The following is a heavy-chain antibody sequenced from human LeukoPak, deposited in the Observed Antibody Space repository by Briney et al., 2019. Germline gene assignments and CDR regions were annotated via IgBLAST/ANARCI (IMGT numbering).Heavy chain of an antibody. V-gene: IGHV3-74*01. Sequence: SGGSLRLSCAASGLTFRRFWMHWVRHAPDKGLVWVSRINSDGSTTNYADSEKGRFTISRDNDKNTLYLQMNSLRVEDTAIYYCISKTGTDDYWGQGTLVTVSS. D-gene: IGHD1-1*01. CDR2: INSDGSTT. J-gene: IGHJ4*02. CDR1: GLTFRRFW. CDR3: ISKTGTDDY.